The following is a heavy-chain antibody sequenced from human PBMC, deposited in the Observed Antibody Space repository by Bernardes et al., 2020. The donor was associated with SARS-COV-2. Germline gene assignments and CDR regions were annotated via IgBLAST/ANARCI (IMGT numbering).Heavy chain of an antibody. V-gene: IGHV4-59*12. D-gene: IGHD3-10*01. CDR1: GGSMNGYY. Sequence: SETLSLTCTVSGGSMNGYYLNWIRQSPGKGLEWIAYILSTGSTNYNPSLNSRVTISVDTSRNQFSLMLSSVTAADTAVYYCARDSGPTDVRAFEIWGRGTLVTVSS. CDR2: ILSTGST. CDR3: ARDSGPTDVRAFEI. J-gene: IGHJ3*02.